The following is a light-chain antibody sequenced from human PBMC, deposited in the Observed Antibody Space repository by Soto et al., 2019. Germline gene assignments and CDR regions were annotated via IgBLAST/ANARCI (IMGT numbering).Light chain of an antibody. Sequence: EIVLTQSPATLSLSPGERATLSCRASQSVSSSLAWSQQKLSQAPSLLFYGPSDRANVIPARFSGSVSGTDFTLTISSLEPKDCAVDYCQQRSNCPLTFVGGTKVEIK. CDR2: GPS. CDR1: QSVSSS. J-gene: IGKJ4*01. CDR3: QQRSNCPLT. V-gene: IGKV3-11*01.